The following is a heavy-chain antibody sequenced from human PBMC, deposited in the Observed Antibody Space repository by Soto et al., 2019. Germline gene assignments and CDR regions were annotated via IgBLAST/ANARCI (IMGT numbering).Heavy chain of an antibody. Sequence: GASVKVSCKASGGTVSSYAISWVRQAPGQGLEWMGGIIPIFDTPNYAQKFQGRVTITADESTSTAYMGLSSLRSDDTAVYYCAFPPRTGYQYGMDVWGQGTTVTVSS. CDR1: GGTVSSYA. V-gene: IGHV1-69*13. CDR3: AFPPRTGYQYGMDV. J-gene: IGHJ6*02. CDR2: IIPIFDTP.